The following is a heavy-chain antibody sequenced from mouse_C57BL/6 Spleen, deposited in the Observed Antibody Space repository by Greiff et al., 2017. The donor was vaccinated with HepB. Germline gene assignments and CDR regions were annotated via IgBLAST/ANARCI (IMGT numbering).Heavy chain of an antibody. V-gene: IGHV1-82*01. D-gene: IGHD3-1*01. CDR2: IYPGDGDT. CDR1: GYAFSSSW. J-gene: IGHJ2*01. Sequence: VQLQQSGPELVKPGASVKISCKASGYAFSSSWMNWVKQRPGKGLEWIGRIYPGDGDTNYNGKFKGKATLTADKSSSTAYMQLSSLTSEDSAVYFCARSGVGTSYYFDYWGQGTTLTVSS. CDR3: ARSGVGTSYYFDY.